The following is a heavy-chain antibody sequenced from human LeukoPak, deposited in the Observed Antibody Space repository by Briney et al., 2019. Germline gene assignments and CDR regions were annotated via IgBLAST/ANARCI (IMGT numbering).Heavy chain of an antibody. Sequence: ASVKVSCKASGYTFTSYGISWVRQAPGQGIEWMGWISAYNGDTKYAQKFLGGVTMTMDTSTNTVYMELMSLRYDDTAMYYCARIRNYHLQEAVDIWGQGTMVTVSS. CDR1: GYTFTSYG. J-gene: IGHJ3*02. V-gene: IGHV1-18*01. CDR3: ARIRNYHLQEAVDI. D-gene: IGHD4-11*01. CDR2: ISAYNGDT.